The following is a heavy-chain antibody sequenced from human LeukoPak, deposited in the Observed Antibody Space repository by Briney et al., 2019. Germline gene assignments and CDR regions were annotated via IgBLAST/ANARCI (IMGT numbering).Heavy chain of an antibody. J-gene: IGHJ4*02. CDR3: AKNRGATWWDLVDY. D-gene: IGHD1-26*01. Sequence: ASVKVSCRASGHTFTNFGITWVRQAPGQGLEGMGWIGADSGNTNYAQKFQGRVTLNIDTSTSTAYIELRTLGSDVTAVYFCAKNRGATWWDLVDYWGQGTLVTVSS. CDR1: GHTFTNFG. CDR2: IGADSGNT. V-gene: IGHV1-18*01.